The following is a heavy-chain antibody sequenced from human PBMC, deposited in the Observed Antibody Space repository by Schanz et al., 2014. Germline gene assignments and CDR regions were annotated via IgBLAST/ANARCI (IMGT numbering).Heavy chain of an antibody. J-gene: IGHJ4*02. CDR1: GFSFNNYG. Sequence: QVQLVESGGSVVQPGRSLRLSCAASGFSFNNYGLNWVRQAPGKGLEWVALISHDGSNKNSADSVKGRFTISRDNSKNTLYLQMNSLRGDDTAIYYCVKGGTNTLDSWGQGTLVTVSS. V-gene: IGHV3-30*18. CDR2: ISHDGSNK. CDR3: VKGGTNTLDS.